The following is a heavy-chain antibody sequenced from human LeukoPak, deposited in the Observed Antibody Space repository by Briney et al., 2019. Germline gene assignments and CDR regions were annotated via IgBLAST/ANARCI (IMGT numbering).Heavy chain of an antibody. CDR1: GFSFISYG. V-gene: IGHV3-30*02. D-gene: IGHD3-22*01. CDR2: IRYDGSNR. CDR3: AKDLERHSSGYFNYFDY. J-gene: IGHJ4*02. Sequence: PGGSLRLSCAASGFSFISYGMHWVRQAPGKGLEWVAFIRYDGSNRYYADSVKGRFTISRDNSKNTLYLQMNSLRAEDTAVYYCAKDLERHSSGYFNYFDYWGQGTLVTVSS.